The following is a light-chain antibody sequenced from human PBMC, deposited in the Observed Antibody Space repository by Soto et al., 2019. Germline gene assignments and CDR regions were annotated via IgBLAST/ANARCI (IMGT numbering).Light chain of an antibody. J-gene: IGKJ4*01. CDR3: QQYNSYSRS. V-gene: IGKV3-15*01. Sequence: ETVLTQSPATLAVSPGERATLSCRASQSISSNLAWFQQKPGQAPRLLIYDASTMATGFPARVSGTGSGTEFTLTISSLQPDDGATDDRQQYNSYSRSFGGGTKVDIK. CDR1: QSISSN. CDR2: DAS.